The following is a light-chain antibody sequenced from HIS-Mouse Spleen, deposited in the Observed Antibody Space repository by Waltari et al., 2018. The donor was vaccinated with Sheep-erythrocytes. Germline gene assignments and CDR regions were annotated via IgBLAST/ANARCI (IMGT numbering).Light chain of an antibody. V-gene: IGKV4-1*01. Sequence: DIVMTQSPDSLAVSLGERATIHCKSSQSVLYSSNNKNYLAWYQQKPGQPPKLLIYWATTRESGVPDRFSGSGSVTDFTLTISSLQAEDVAVCYCQQYYSTPLTFGGGTKVEIK. J-gene: IGKJ4*01. CDR1: QSVLYSSNNKNY. CDR2: WAT. CDR3: QQYYSTPLT.